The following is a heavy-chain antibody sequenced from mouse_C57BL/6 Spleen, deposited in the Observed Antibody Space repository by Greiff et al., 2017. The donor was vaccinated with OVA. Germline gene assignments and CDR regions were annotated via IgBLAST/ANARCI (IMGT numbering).Heavy chain of an antibody. V-gene: IGHV1-64*01. CDR1: GYTFTSYW. CDR3: ARPSYYSNSAWFAY. Sequence: QVQLKQPGAELVKPGASVKLSCTASGYTFTSYWMHWVKQRPGQGLEWIGMIHPSSGSTNYNEKFKSKATLTVDKSSSTAYMQLSSLTSEDSAVYYCARPSYYSNSAWFAYWGQGTPVTVSA. D-gene: IGHD2-5*01. CDR2: IHPSSGST. J-gene: IGHJ3*01.